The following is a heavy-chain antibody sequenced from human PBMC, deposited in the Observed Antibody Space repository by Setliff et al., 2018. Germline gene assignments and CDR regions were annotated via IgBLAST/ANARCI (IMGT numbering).Heavy chain of an antibody. J-gene: IGHJ6*03. Sequence: ASVKVSCKASGYTFTTYTISWVRQAPGQGLEWMGWINTNTGNPSYAQGFTGRFVFSLDTSVSTAYLQISSLKAEDTAIYYCARGSRFGTIVYRGDYYLDVWGKGTTVTVSS. CDR3: ARGSRFGTIVYRGDYYLDV. CDR1: GYTFTTYT. CDR2: INTNTGNP. D-gene: IGHD3-10*01. V-gene: IGHV7-4-1*02.